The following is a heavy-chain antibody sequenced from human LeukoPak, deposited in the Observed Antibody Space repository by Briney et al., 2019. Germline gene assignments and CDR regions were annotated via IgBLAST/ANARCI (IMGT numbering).Heavy chain of an antibody. V-gene: IGHV3-23*01. CDR3: AHGSMYQLDY. CDR2: IVGGAGGT. CDR1: GFTFSSHG. D-gene: IGHD2-2*01. J-gene: IGHJ4*02. Sequence: GGTLRLSCAASGFTFSSHGMSWVRQAPGKGLEWVSGIVGGAGGTYYADSVKGRFTISTNNSMHTLSLQMNSLRAEATAVYYCAHGSMYQLDYWGQGTLVTVSS.